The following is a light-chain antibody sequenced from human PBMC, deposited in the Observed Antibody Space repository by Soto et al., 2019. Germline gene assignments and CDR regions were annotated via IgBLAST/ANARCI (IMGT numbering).Light chain of an antibody. V-gene: IGLV2-14*01. CDR3: CSYTSSTSAV. CDR1: SSDVGRYNY. Sequence: QSALTQPASVSGSPGQSITISCTGTSSDVGRYNYVSWFQQHPGKAPKLMIFEVNTRPSGVSNRFSGSKSGNTASLTISGLQIEDEADYYCCSYTSSTSAVFGGGTKVTVL. J-gene: IGLJ2*01. CDR2: EVN.